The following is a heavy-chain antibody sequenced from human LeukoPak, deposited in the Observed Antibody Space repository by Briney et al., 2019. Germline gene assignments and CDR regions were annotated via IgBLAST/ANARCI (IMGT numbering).Heavy chain of an antibody. CDR2: IYYSGST. D-gene: IGHD7-27*01. V-gene: IGHV4-59*11. CDR1: GGSISSHY. CDR3: AMLSNWGSPGGY. J-gene: IGHJ4*02. Sequence: KASETLSLTCTVSGGSISSHYWSWIRQPPGKGLEWIGYIYYSGSTNYNPSLKSRVTISVDTSKNQFSLKLSSVTAADTAVYYCAMLSNWGSPGGYWGQGTLVTVSS.